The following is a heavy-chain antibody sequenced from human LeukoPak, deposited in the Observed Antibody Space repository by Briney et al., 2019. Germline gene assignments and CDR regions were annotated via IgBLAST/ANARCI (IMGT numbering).Heavy chain of an antibody. CDR1: GFTFSSYA. Sequence: GGSLRLSCAASGFTFSSYAMSWVRQAPGKGLEWVSAISGSGGSTYYADSVKGRFTISRDNAKNSLYLQMNSLRAEDTALYHCARALYYDFWSGSPDDAFDIWGQGTMVTVSS. V-gene: IGHV3-23*01. D-gene: IGHD3-3*01. J-gene: IGHJ3*02. CDR2: ISGSGGST. CDR3: ARALYYDFWSGSPDDAFDI.